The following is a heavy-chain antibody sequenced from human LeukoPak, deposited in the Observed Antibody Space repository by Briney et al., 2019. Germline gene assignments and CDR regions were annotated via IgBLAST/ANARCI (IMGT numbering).Heavy chain of an antibody. V-gene: IGHV1-18*01. CDR3: ARDIVVVVATPYYYGMDV. CDR1: GYTFTSYG. D-gene: IGHD2-15*01. J-gene: IGHJ6*02. CDR2: ISAYNGNT. Sequence: ASVKVSCKASGYTFTSYGISWVRQAPGQGLEWMGWISAYNGNTNYARKLQGRVTMTTDTSTSTAYMELRSLRSDDTAVYYCARDIVVVVATPYYYGMDVWGQGTTVTVSS.